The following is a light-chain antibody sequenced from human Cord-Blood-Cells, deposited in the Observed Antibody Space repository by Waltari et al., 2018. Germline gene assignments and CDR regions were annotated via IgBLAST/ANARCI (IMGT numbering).Light chain of an antibody. CDR3: AARDDSLSGWV. V-gene: IGLV1-47*01. CDR2: RNN. Sequence: QSVLTQPPSASGTPGQRVTISCSGSSSNIGRHDVYWYQQHPGTAPKLLIYRNNQRPSGVPDRFSGSKSGTSASLAISGLRSEDEADYYCAARDDSLSGWVFGGGTKLTVL. J-gene: IGLJ3*02. CDR1: SSNIGRHD.